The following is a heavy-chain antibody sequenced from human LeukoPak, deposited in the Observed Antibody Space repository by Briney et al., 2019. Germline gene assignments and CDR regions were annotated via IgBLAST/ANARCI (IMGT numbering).Heavy chain of an antibody. J-gene: IGHJ1*01. CDR3: ATATQPRGYFLH. V-gene: IGHV1-18*01. Sequence: ASVTVSCKASGYTFTTYSLARVRQAPGQSLEWMGWISVNNGGTNYAQSFQDRVTLTRDTSTNTAYLELRSLRSDDTAIIYCATATQPRGYFLHWGQGTLVTVSS. CDR1: GYTFTTYS. D-gene: IGHD2-2*01. CDR2: ISVNNGGT.